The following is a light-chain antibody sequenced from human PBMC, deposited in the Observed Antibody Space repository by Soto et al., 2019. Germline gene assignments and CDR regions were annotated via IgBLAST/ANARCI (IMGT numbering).Light chain of an antibody. Sequence: EIVLTQSPATLSLSPGERATLSCRTSQSVSRYLAWYQQKPGQAPRLFIYDSTDRATGLPARFSGSGSGTDFTLTINSLEPEDFAVYYCQQRNSWPLTFGGGTTVEIK. CDR3: QQRNSWPLT. J-gene: IGKJ4*01. V-gene: IGKV3-11*01. CDR2: DST. CDR1: QSVSRY.